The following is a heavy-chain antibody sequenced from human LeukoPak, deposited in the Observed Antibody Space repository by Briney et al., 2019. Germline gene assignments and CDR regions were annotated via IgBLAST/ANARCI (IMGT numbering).Heavy chain of an antibody. Sequence: PGGSLRLSCAASGFTFSSFWMLWVRQAPGKGLVWVSRINSDGSSATYADSVKGRFTISRDNAENTLYLQVNSLRAEDTAVYYCARGNRGYAFDIWGQGTLVTVSS. CDR3: ARGNRGYAFDI. J-gene: IGHJ3*02. CDR2: INSDGSSA. CDR1: GFTFSSFW. V-gene: IGHV3-74*01. D-gene: IGHD7-27*01.